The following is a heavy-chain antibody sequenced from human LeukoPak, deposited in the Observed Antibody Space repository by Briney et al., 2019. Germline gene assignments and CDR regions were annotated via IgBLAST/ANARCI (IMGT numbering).Heavy chain of an antibody. CDR1: GDSISGSNYH. CDR2: VNHTGRA. CDR3: AREPDA. Sequence: SETLSLTCLFSGDSISGSNYHWGWIRQPPGKGLEWLGTVNHTGRAFYNPSLRGRTTVSVDTSKNQFSLKLTSVTAADAAVYYCAREPDAWGQGTLGTVSS. V-gene: IGHV4-39*07. J-gene: IGHJ5*02.